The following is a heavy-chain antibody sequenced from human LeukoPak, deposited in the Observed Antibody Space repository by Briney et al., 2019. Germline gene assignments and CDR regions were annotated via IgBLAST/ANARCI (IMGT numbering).Heavy chain of an antibody. Sequence: GGSLRLSCAASGFTFSSYGMPWVRQAPGKGLEWVAVISYDGSNKYYADSVKGRFTISRDNSKNTLYLQMNSLRAEDTAVYYCAKDLEVGANPSWGQGTLVTVSS. J-gene: IGHJ4*02. CDR3: AKDLEVGANPS. CDR1: GFTFSSYG. V-gene: IGHV3-30*18. D-gene: IGHD1-26*01. CDR2: ISYDGSNK.